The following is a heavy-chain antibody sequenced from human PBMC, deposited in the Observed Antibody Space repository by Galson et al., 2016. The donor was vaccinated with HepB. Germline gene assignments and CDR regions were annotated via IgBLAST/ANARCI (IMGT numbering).Heavy chain of an antibody. Sequence: SLRLSCAASGFSPSSNSMNWFRQAPGKGLESVSSISSSRSYIYYPNTVKGHSTISRNNAKNSLYLQMNSLRAEDTAVYYCARDRGYCSSTRCYGVYYGMDVWGQGTTVTVSS. CDR1: GFSPSSNS. CDR3: ARDRGYCSSTRCYGVYYGMDV. V-gene: IGHV3-21*01. D-gene: IGHD2-2*01. CDR2: ISSSRSYI. J-gene: IGHJ6*02.